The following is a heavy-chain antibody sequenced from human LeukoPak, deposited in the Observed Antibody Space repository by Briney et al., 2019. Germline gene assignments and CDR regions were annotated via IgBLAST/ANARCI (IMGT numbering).Heavy chain of an antibody. V-gene: IGHV1-8*01. D-gene: IGHD5-18*01. J-gene: IGHJ4*02. CDR2: MNPNSGNS. Sequence: GASVKVSCKASGYTFTSYDINWVRQATGQGLEWMGWMNPNSGNSGFAQKFQGRVTMTRNTSMSTAYMELSSLRSEDTAVYYCARGRGYSYALDYWGQGTLVTVSS. CDR1: GYTFTSYD. CDR3: ARGRGYSYALDY.